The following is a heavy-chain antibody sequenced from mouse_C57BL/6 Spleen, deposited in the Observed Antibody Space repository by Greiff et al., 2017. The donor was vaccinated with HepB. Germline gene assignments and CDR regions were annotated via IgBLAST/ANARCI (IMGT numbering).Heavy chain of an antibody. Sequence: EVQLQQSGAELVRPGASVKLSCTASGFNIKDDYMHWVKQRPEQGLEWIGWIDPENGDTEYASKFQGKATITADTSSNTAYLQLSSLTSEDTAVYYCTTDGSSSGFVDYWGQGTTLTVSS. CDR3: TTDGSSSGFVDY. CDR1: GFNIKDDY. V-gene: IGHV14-4*01. D-gene: IGHD1-1*01. J-gene: IGHJ2*01. CDR2: IDPENGDT.